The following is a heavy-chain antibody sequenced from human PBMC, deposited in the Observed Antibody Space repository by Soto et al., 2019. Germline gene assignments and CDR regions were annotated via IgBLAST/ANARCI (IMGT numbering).Heavy chain of an antibody. Sequence: EVQLVESGGGLVQPGGSLKLSCAVSGFTFSVSAIHWLRQASGKGLEWDGRIRSKAENYATAYGASVKGRFSISRDDSKNTAYVQMSSLNTEDTDVYYWARLAEWEYYDGMDVWGQGPTVTVSS. CDR1: GFTFSVSA. J-gene: IGHJ6*02. V-gene: IGHV3-73*02. CDR3: ARLAEWEYYDGMDV. CDR2: IRSKAENYAT. D-gene: IGHD1-26*01.